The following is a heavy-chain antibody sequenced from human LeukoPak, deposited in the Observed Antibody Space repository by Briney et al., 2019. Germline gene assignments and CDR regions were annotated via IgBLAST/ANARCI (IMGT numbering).Heavy chain of an antibody. CDR2: ISSSGSTI. V-gene: IGHV3-48*03. J-gene: IGHJ4*02. Sequence: GGSLRLSCAASRFTFSSYEMNWVRQAPGKGLEWVSYISSSGSTIYYADSVKGRFTISRDNAKNSLYLQMNSLRAEDTAVYYCARGSEADYGDLTRSYWGQGTLVTVSS. CDR1: RFTFSSYE. CDR3: ARGSEADYGDLTRSY. D-gene: IGHD4-17*01.